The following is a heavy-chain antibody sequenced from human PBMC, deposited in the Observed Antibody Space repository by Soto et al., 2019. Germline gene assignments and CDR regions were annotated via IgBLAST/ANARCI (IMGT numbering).Heavy chain of an antibody. CDR1: GGSVSSGSYY. J-gene: IGHJ4*02. D-gene: IGHD4-4*01. Sequence: XETLSLTCAVSGGSVSSGSYYWSWIRQPPGKGLEWIGYIYYSGSTNYNPSLKSRVTISVDTSKNQFSLKLSSVTAADTAVYYCARADYSNYDRFDYWGQGTLVTVSS. CDR2: IYYSGST. V-gene: IGHV4-61*01. CDR3: ARADYSNYDRFDY.